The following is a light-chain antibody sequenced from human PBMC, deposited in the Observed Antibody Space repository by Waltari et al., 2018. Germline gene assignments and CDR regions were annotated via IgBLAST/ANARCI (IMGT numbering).Light chain of an antibody. J-gene: IGKJ4*01. Sequence: EIVLTQSPGTLSLSPGDRATLSCRASQSIANKYVTWYRQRPGQPPSLLIFGASTRASGVPDRVSGSGFGTEFTLTISRLEPEDFAVYYCQQYGTSVTFGGGTKLEIK. V-gene: IGKV3-20*01. CDR2: GAS. CDR3: QQYGTSVT. CDR1: QSIANKY.